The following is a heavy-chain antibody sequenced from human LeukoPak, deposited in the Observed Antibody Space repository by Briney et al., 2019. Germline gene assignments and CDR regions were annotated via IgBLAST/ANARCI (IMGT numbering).Heavy chain of an antibody. Sequence: TGGSLRLSCAASGFSFSSYAMSWVRQAPGKGLEWVSTISNSDDSTYYADSVKGRFTISRDNSKNTLYLQMDSLRAEDTAVYYCAKARRWLQLFDYWGQGTLVTVSS. D-gene: IGHD5-24*01. CDR1: GFSFSSYA. J-gene: IGHJ4*02. CDR3: AKARRWLQLFDY. V-gene: IGHV3-23*01. CDR2: ISNSDDST.